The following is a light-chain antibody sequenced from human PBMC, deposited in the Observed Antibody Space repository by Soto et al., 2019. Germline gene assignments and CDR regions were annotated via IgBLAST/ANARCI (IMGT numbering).Light chain of an antibody. CDR3: QQRSNWAT. CDR1: QSVSSY. V-gene: IGKV3-11*01. Sequence: PVERATLSCRASQSVSSYLAWYQQKPGQAPRLLIYDASNRATGIPARFSGSGSGTDFTLTISSLEPEDFAVYYCQQRSNWATFGGGTKVDIK. CDR2: DAS. J-gene: IGKJ4*01.